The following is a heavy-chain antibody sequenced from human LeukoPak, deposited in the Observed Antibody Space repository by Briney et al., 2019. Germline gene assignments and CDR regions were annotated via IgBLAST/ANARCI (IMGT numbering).Heavy chain of an antibody. CDR3: ARGRIYSGYDDFDY. CDR2: INSDGSST. D-gene: IGHD5-12*01. Sequence: GGSLRLSCVASGFTFSNHWMHWVRQAPGEGLVWVSRINSDGSSTNYADSVKGRFTTSRDNAKNTLELQMNSLRGGDTAVYYCARGRIYSGYDDFDYWGQGILVTVSS. CDR1: GFTFSNHW. V-gene: IGHV3-74*01. J-gene: IGHJ4*02.